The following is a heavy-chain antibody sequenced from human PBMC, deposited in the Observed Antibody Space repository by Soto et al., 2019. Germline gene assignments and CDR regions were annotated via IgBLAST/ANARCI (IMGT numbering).Heavy chain of an antibody. Sequence: QLQLQESGPGLVKPSETLSLTCTVSGASVTSSTCYWGWIRQPPGKGLEWIGSIYYSGSTYYNPSLRSRVTISVDTSKNQVSLKLTSVTAADTAVYYCANDYGDYKSYYGMDVWGQGTTVTVSS. J-gene: IGHJ6*02. CDR1: GASVTSSTCY. CDR3: ANDYGDYKSYYGMDV. CDR2: IYYSGST. D-gene: IGHD4-17*01. V-gene: IGHV4-39*01.